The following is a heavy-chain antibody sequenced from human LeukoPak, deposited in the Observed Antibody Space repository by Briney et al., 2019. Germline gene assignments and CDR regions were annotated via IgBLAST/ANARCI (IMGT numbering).Heavy chain of an antibody. D-gene: IGHD6-19*01. CDR3: ARGNRAGDAFDI. J-gene: IGHJ3*02. Sequence: PSETLSLTCTVSGYSISSGYYWGWIRQPPGKGLEWIGSIYHSGSTYYNPSLKSRVTISVDTSKNQFSLKLSSVTAADTAVYYCARGNRAGDAFDIWGQGTVVTVSS. V-gene: IGHV4-38-2*02. CDR2: IYHSGST. CDR1: GYSISSGYY.